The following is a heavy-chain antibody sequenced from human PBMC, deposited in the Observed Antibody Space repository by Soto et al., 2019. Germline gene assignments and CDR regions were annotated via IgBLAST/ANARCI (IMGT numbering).Heavy chain of an antibody. J-gene: IGHJ4*02. CDR2: ISGSGGST. CDR1: GFTFSSYA. D-gene: IGHD3-3*01. Sequence: VQLLESGGGLVQPGGSLRLSCAASGFTFSSYAMSWVRQAPGKGLEWVSAISGSGGSTYYADSVKGRFTISRDNSKTTLYLQMNSRRAEDTAVYYCAKDYDFWSGYPFDYWGQGTLVTVSS. V-gene: IGHV3-23*01. CDR3: AKDYDFWSGYPFDY.